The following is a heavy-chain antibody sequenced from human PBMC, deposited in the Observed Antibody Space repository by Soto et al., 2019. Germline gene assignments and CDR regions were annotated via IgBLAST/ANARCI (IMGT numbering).Heavy chain of an antibody. CDR1: GGSFSGYY. CDR3: ARLGLTGYYFLWYAMDV. V-gene: IGHV4-34*01. D-gene: IGHD3-9*01. Sequence: SETLSLTCAVYGGSFSGYYWSWIRQPPGKGLEWIGEINHSGSTNYNPSLKSRVTISVDTSKNQFSLKLSSVTAADTAVYYCARLGLTGYYFLWYAMDVWGQGTTVTV. CDR2: INHSGST. J-gene: IGHJ6*02.